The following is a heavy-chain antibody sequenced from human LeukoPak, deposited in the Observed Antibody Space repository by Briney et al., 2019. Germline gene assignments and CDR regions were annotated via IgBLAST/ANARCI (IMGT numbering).Heavy chain of an antibody. J-gene: IGHJ5*02. V-gene: IGHV4-34*01. CDR2: INHSGST. Sequence: SETLSLTCAVYGGSFSGYYWSWIRQPPGKGLEWIGEINHSGSTNYNPSLKSRVTISVDTSKNQFSLKLSSVTAADTAVYYCARVTGERNRRIAAAGTGRWFDPWGQGTLVAVSS. CDR1: GGSFSGYY. CDR3: ARVTGERNRRIAAAGTGRWFDP. D-gene: IGHD6-13*01.